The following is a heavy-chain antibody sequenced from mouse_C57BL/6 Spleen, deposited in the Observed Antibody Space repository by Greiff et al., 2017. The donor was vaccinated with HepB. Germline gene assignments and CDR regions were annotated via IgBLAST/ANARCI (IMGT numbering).Heavy chain of an antibody. V-gene: IGHV3-6*01. CDR2: ISYDGSN. Sequence: EVKLQESGPGLVKPSQSLSLTCSVTGYSITSGYYWNWIRQFPGNKLEWMGYISYDGSNNYNPSLKNRISITRDTSKNQFFLKLNSVTTEDTATYYCARGDYGSSLDWYFDVWGTGTTVTVSS. CDR3: ARGDYGSSLDWYFDV. CDR1: GYSITSGYY. D-gene: IGHD1-1*01. J-gene: IGHJ1*03.